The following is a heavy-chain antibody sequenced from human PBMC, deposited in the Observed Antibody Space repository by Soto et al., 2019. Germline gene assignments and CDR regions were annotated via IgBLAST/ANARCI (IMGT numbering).Heavy chain of an antibody. CDR1: GFTFSSYA. CDR3: AGHTWWSFDY. Sequence: GGSLRLSCAASGFTFSSYAMHWVRQAPGKGLEWVAVTSHDGRTKYYADSVKGRFTISRDNSKNTLYLQMNSLTAEDTAVYYCAGHTWWSFDYWGQGTLVTVSS. CDR2: TSHDGRTK. J-gene: IGHJ4*02. V-gene: IGHV3-30*04. D-gene: IGHD2-15*01.